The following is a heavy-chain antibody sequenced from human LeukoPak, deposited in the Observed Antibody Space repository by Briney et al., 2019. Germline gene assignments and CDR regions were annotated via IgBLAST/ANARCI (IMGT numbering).Heavy chain of an antibody. CDR2: LYPSGST. CDR1: GASISSYY. D-gene: IGHD3-22*01. CDR3: ARASSGYYFDF. V-gene: IGHV4-59*01. Sequence: SETLSPTCTVSGASISSYYWNWIRQSPGKGLEWIGCLYPSGSTNYNPSLKSRVSISVDTSKNQFSLKLSSVTAADTAVYFCARASSGYYFDFWDQGTLVTVSS. J-gene: IGHJ4*02.